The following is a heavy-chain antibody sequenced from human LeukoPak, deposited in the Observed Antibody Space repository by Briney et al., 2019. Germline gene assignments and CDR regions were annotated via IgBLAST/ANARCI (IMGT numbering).Heavy chain of an antibody. Sequence: SETLTLTCTVSGVSINGHYWSWIRQPPGKGLEWIGFIYDNESANYKSSLESRVTMTVDTSKDQVSLKLNSVTAADTAVYYCARVLQNYYHLDVWGEGTTVTVSS. D-gene: IGHD3-3*01. V-gene: IGHV4-59*11. CDR2: IYDNESA. CDR1: GVSINGHY. CDR3: ARVLQNYYHLDV. J-gene: IGHJ6*03.